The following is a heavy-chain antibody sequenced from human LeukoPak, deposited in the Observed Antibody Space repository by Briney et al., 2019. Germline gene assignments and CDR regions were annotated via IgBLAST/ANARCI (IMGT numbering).Heavy chain of an antibody. CDR2: NYPGDSDT. D-gene: IGHD3-22*01. J-gene: IGHJ4*02. Sequence: GESLKISCKGSGYSFTSYCIGWVRQMPGKGLQWMGINYPGDSDTRYIPSFQIHVTISADKSIRTPSLKCRTTTASHTTMTYPARGFFDSSSPEYWGQGTLVSESS. CDR1: GYSFTSYC. CDR3: ARGFFDSSSPEY. V-gene: IGHV5-51*01.